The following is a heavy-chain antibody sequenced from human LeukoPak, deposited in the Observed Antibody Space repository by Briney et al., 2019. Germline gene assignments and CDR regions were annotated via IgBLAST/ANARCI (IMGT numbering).Heavy chain of an antibody. CDR1: GYTFANYA. V-gene: IGHV1-18*01. Sequence: GASVKVSCKASGYTFANYAMNWVRQAPGQGLEWMGWISAYNGNTNYAQKLQGRVTMTTDTSTSTAYMELRSLRSDDTAVYYCASGDYYDSSGLLGYWGQGTLVTVSS. D-gene: IGHD3-22*01. CDR3: ASGDYYDSSGLLGY. J-gene: IGHJ4*02. CDR2: ISAYNGNT.